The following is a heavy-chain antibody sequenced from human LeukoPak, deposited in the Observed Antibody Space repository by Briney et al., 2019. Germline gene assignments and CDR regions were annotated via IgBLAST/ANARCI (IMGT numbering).Heavy chain of an antibody. CDR3: AKVNTMIVVVPDAFDI. D-gene: IGHD3-22*01. CDR1: GFTFDDYA. J-gene: IGHJ3*02. Sequence: PGRSLRLSCAASGFTFDDYAMHWVRQAPGKGLEWVSGISWNSGSIGYADSVKGRFTISRDNAKNSLYLQMNSLRAEDTALYYCAKVNTMIVVVPDAFDIWGQGTMVTVSS. V-gene: IGHV3-9*01. CDR2: ISWNSGSI.